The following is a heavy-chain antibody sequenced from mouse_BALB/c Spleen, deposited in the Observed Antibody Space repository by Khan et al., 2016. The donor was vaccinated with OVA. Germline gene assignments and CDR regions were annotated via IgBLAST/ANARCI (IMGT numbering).Heavy chain of an antibody. J-gene: IGHJ2*01. D-gene: IGHD2-3*01. Sequence: QVQLQQSGPELVRPGVSVKISCKGSGYKFTDYAIHWVKQSHEKSLEWIGLISSYYGNTNYKQKFKDKATMPVDKSSSTAYMEIARLTSEDSAIYYCTRPSYDCYYDYWVQGTTLTVSS. CDR3: TRPSYDCYYDY. CDR2: ISSYYGNT. CDR1: GYKFTDYA. V-gene: IGHV1S137*01.